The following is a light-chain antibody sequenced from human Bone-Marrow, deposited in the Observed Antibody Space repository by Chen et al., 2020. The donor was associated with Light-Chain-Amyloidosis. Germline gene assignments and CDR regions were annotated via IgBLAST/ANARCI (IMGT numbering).Light chain of an antibody. CDR1: QSVGTY. Sequence: EIAVTQSPATLSLSPGERATLSCRVSQSVGTYLGWYQQKPGQAPRLVISDTSNRATGIPARFSGRGSETDFTLTISGLEPEEFAVYYCHQRRSWPLTFGGGIKVE. CDR3: HQRRSWPLT. J-gene: IGKJ4*01. CDR2: DTS. V-gene: IGKV3-11*01.